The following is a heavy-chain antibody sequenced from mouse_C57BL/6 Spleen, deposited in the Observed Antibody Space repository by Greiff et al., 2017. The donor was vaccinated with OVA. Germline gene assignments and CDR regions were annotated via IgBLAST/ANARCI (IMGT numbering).Heavy chain of an antibody. J-gene: IGHJ4*01. Sequence: QVQLQQPGAELVRPGSSVKLSCKASGYTFTSYWMHWVKQRPIQGLEWIGNIDPSDSETNYNQKFKDKATLTVDKSSSTAYMQLSSLTSEDSAVYYCARFDYDGAMDYWGQGTSVTVSS. CDR3: ARFDYDGAMDY. CDR1: GYTFTSYW. V-gene: IGHV1-52*01. CDR2: IDPSDSET. D-gene: IGHD2-4*01.